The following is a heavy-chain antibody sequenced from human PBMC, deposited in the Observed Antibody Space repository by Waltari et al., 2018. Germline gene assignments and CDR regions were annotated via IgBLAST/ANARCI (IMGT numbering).Heavy chain of an antibody. J-gene: IGHJ4*02. CDR2: ISKDGSNQ. CDR1: GFTFSSYG. V-gene: IGHV3-30*02. D-gene: IGHD2-8*02. Sequence: QVQLVESGGGVVQPGGSLRLSCEASGFTFSSYGMPWVRQAPGKGLEWVSFISKDGSNQYYAESVRGRFTISRDNSKSTLYLQVNSLRVEDTAVYYCVKDTGTGDYWGQGTLVTVSS. CDR3: VKDTGTGDY.